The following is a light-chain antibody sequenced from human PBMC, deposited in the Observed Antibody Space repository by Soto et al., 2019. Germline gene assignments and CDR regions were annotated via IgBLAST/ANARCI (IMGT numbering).Light chain of an antibody. V-gene: IGKV3-20*01. CDR3: QQYDESLFPYT. CDR2: GTS. J-gene: IGKJ2*01. CDR1: ETVNSKS. Sequence: IVLTQPPVTVSLSPGQRVTLSCRIIETVNSKSLAWYQQKPGQAPRLLIHGTSNRASGIPDRFSGSVSGTDVVLTINRLEPEDFAIYHCQQYDESLFPYTFFRGTKLEI.